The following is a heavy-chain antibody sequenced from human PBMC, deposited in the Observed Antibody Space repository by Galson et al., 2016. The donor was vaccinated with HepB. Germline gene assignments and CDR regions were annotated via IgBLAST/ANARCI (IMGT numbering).Heavy chain of an antibody. CDR2: VYHSGYT. CDR1: GGSISTNNW. J-gene: IGHJ4*02. D-gene: IGHD2-2*01. CDR3: ARTTSGAGGNDY. V-gene: IGHV4-4*01. Sequence: ETLSLTCGVSGGSISTNNWWNWVRQPPGKGLEWIGEVYHSGYTNYHSSLKSRVTISVDKSKNQFSLKLSSVTAADTAVYFCARTTSGAGGNDYWGPGTLVTVSS.